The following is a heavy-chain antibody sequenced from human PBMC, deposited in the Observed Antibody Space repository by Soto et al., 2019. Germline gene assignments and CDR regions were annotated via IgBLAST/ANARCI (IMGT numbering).Heavy chain of an antibody. V-gene: IGHV1-18*01. J-gene: IGHJ4*02. CDR1: GYTFTSYG. CDR3: ANNCPSLAARTASDY. Sequence: WASVKVSCKASGYTFTSYGISWVRQAPGQGLERMGWISAYNGNTNYAQKLQGRVTMTTDTSTSTAYMELRSLRSDDTAVYYCANNCPSLAARTASDYWGQGTLVTVSS. D-gene: IGHD6-6*01. CDR2: ISAYNGNT.